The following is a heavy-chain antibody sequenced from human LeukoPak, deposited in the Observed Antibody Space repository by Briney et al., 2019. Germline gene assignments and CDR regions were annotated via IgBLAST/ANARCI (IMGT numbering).Heavy chain of an antibody. CDR3: ARNRLAAAGGFYFDY. CDR2: ISYDGSNK. CDR1: GFTFSSYG. Sequence: PGRSLRLSCAASGFTFSSYGMHWFRQAPGKGLEWVAVISYDGSNKYYADSVKGRFTISRDNSKNTLYLQMNSLRAEDTAVYYCARNRLAAAGGFYFDYWGQGTLVTVSS. D-gene: IGHD6-13*01. J-gene: IGHJ4*02. V-gene: IGHV3-30*03.